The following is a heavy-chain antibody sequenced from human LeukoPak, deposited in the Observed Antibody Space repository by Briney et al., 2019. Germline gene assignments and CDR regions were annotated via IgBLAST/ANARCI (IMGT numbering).Heavy chain of an antibody. D-gene: IGHD4-17*01. CDR2: IYYSGST. Sequence: SETLSLTCTVSGGSISSDYWSWIRQPPGKGLEWIGYIYYSGSTYYNPSLKSRVTISVDTSKNQFSLKLSSVTAADTAVYYCARDRIPYGDYHYYYYGMDVWGQGTTVTVSS. CDR3: ARDRIPYGDYHYYYYGMDV. J-gene: IGHJ6*02. V-gene: IGHV4-59*12. CDR1: GGSISSDY.